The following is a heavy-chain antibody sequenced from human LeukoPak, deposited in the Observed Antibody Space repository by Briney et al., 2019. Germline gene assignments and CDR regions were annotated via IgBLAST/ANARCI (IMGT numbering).Heavy chain of an antibody. CDR1: GGSFSGYY. D-gene: IGHD3-3*01. V-gene: IGHV4-34*01. CDR2: INHSGST. CDR3: ARGPYDFWSGYYTSFANWFDP. J-gene: IGHJ5*02. Sequence: SETLSLTCAVYGGSFSGYYWSWIRQPPGKGLEWIGEINHSGSTNYNPSLKSRVTISVDTSKNQFSLKLSSVTAADTAVYYCARGPYDFWSGYYTSFANWFDPWGQGTLVTVSS.